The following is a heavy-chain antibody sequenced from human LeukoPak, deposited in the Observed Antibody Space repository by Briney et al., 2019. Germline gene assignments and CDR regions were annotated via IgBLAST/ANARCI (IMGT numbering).Heavy chain of an antibody. V-gene: IGHV4-39*07. CDR3: ARDPHDY. Sequence: SETLSLTCTVSGGSISSSSYYWGWIRQPPGKGLEWIGSIYYSGSTYYNPSLKSRVIISVDTSKNQFSLKLSSVTAADTAVYYCARDPHDYWGQGTLVTVSS. CDR1: GGSISSSSYY. CDR2: IYYSGST. J-gene: IGHJ4*02.